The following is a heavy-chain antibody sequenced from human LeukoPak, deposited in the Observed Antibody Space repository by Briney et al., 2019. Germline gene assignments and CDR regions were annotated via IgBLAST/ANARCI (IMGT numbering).Heavy chain of an antibody. CDR1: GGSISSSSYY. J-gene: IGHJ3*02. V-gene: IGHV4-39*07. CDR3: ARDSGGTMIVVVIEGPLGAFDI. CDR2: IYYSGST. D-gene: IGHD3-22*01. Sequence: SETLSLTCTVSGGSISSSSYYWGWIRQPPGKGLEWIGSIYYSGSTYYNPSLKSRVTISVDTSKNPFSLKLSSVTAADTAVYYCARDSGGTMIVVVIEGPLGAFDIWGQGTMVTVSS.